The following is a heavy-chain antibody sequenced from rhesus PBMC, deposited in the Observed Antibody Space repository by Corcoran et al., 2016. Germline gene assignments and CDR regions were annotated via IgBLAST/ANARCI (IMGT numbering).Heavy chain of an antibody. CDR1: GFTFRNYD. V-gene: IGHV3-136*01. Sequence: EVHLEESGGDLVQPGGSPRLSCAVSGFTFRNYDTSWVRPAPGKGLEWVYHIDYGGYTVVYAESVKGRFTISRDNANNSLSLEMNSLRAEDTATYFCARGGNSGYSFGSLDVWGRGVLVTVSS. CDR3: ARGGNSGYSFGSLDV. J-gene: IGHJ5-2*02. CDR2: IDYGGYTV. D-gene: IGHD5-24*01.